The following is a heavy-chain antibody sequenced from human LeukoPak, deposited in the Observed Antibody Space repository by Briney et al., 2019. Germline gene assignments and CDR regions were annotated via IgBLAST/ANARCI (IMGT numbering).Heavy chain of an antibody. V-gene: IGHV1-69*05. D-gene: IGHD3-3*01. Sequence: SVKVSCKASGGTFSSYAISWVRQAPGQGLEWMGGIIPIFGSSIYAQKFQGRLTITTDESTSTAYMELSSLRSEDTAVYYCAISNLEWLLPDIWGQGTMVTVSS. CDR3: AISNLEWLLPDI. CDR2: IIPIFGSS. CDR1: GGTFSSYA. J-gene: IGHJ3*02.